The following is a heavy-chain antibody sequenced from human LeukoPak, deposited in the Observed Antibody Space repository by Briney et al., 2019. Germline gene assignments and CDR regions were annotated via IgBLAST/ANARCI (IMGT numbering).Heavy chain of an antibody. CDR2: ISGSGGST. J-gene: IGHJ4*02. V-gene: IGHV3-23*01. Sequence: GGSLRLSCAASGFTFSSYVMSWVRQAPGKGLEWVSGISGSGGSTNYADSVTGRFTISRDNSKNTLYVQMNSLRAEDTAVYYCAKDGESGYSYADYWGQGTLVTVSS. CDR3: AKDGESGYSYADY. D-gene: IGHD5-18*01. CDR1: GFTFSSYV.